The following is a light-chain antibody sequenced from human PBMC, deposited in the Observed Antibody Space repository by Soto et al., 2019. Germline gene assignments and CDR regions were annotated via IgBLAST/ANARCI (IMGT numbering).Light chain of an antibody. CDR3: QQSYSTPPTWT. CDR2: AAS. Sequence: DIQMTQSPSSLSASVGGRVTIACRSSQSISSYLNWYQQKPGKAPKLLIYAASSLQSGVPSRFSGSGSGTDFTLTISSLQPEDFATYYCQQSYSTPPTWTFGQGTKVDIK. J-gene: IGKJ1*01. V-gene: IGKV1-39*01. CDR1: QSISSY.